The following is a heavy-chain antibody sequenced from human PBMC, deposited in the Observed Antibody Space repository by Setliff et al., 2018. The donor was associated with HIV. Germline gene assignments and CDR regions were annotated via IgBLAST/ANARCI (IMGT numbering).Heavy chain of an antibody. V-gene: IGHV5-51*01. J-gene: IGHJ3*02. Sequence: PGESLKISCKGSGYSFPNYWIGWVCQMPGKGLEWMGIIYPDDSDTRYSPSFQGQVTISADKSISTAYLQWSSLKASDTAMYYCARIWFGAQDAFDIWGQGTMVTVSS. D-gene: IGHD3-10*01. CDR1: GYSFPNYW. CDR2: IYPDDSDT. CDR3: ARIWFGAQDAFDI.